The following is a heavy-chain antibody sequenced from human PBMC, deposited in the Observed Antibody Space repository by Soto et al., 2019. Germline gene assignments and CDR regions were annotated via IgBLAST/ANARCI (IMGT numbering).Heavy chain of an antibody. CDR3: ARNPSDYIWGSYRYIYYFDY. CDR1: GFTFSSYS. V-gene: IGHV3-21*01. D-gene: IGHD3-16*02. CDR2: ISSSSSYI. Sequence: ESGGGLVKPGGSLRLSCAASGFTFSSYSMNWVRQAPGKGLEWVSSISSSSSYIYYADSVKGRFTISRDNAKNSLYLQMNSLRAEDTAVYYCARNPSDYIWGSYRYIYYFDYWGQGTLVTVSS. J-gene: IGHJ4*02.